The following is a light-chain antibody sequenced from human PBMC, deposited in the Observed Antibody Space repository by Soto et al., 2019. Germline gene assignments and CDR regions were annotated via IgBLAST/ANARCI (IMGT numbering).Light chain of an antibody. CDR3: QFCGTSPYT. J-gene: IGKJ2*01. CDR2: SAT. V-gene: IGKV3-20*01. CDR1: QAVNPNY. Sequence: DIVLAQSPGTLSLSPGQRATLSCRAGQAVNPNYIAWYQQRPGQAPRLLLSSATTRATGIPDRFSGTGSGTEFSLTISRREPGDSAVYDCQFCGTSPYTFGPGANLEIK.